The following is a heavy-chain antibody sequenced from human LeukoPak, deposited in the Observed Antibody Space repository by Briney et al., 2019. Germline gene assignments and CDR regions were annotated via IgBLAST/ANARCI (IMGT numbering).Heavy chain of an antibody. Sequence: QAGGSLRLSCAASGFTVSSNYMSWVRQAPGQGLEWVSVIHSGGSTYYADSVKGRFTISRDNSKNTLYLQMNSLRAEDTAVYYCARGNPTYFDYWGQGTLVTVSS. J-gene: IGHJ4*02. CDR3: ARGNPTYFDY. D-gene: IGHD1-14*01. V-gene: IGHV3-66*01. CDR2: IHSGGST. CDR1: GFTVSSNY.